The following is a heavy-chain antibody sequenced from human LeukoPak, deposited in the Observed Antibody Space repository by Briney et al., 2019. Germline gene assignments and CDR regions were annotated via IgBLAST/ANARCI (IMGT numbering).Heavy chain of an antibody. D-gene: IGHD6-19*01. V-gene: IGHV3-48*04. CDR1: GFTFSIYS. Sequence: GGSLRLSCAASGFTFSIYSMNCVRQAPGKGLEWVSYISSSTSTIYYADSVKGRFTISRDNANNSLYLQMNSMRGEDTAVYYCARRGGWYYYYYMDVWGKGTTVTVSS. CDR2: ISSSTSTI. J-gene: IGHJ6*03. CDR3: ARRGGWYYYYYMDV.